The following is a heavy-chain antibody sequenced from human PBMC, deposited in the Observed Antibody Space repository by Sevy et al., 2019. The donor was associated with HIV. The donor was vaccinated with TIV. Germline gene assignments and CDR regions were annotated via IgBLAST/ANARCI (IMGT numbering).Heavy chain of an antibody. J-gene: IGHJ3*01. V-gene: IGHV3-23*01. D-gene: IGHD3-22*01. CDR1: GFTFNTHA. Sequence: GGSLRLSCAASGFTFNTHAMNWVRQAPGKGLEWVSVISGPGYGTNYADSVKGRFTISRDNSKNTLYLQMNSLRDDETAVYYWAKALNPALESMLEVNLRSLKGFDVWGQGTMVTVSS. CDR3: AKALNPALESMLEVNLRSLKGFDV. CDR2: ISGPGYGT.